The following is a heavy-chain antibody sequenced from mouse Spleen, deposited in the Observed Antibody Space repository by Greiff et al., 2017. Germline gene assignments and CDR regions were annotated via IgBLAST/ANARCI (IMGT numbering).Heavy chain of an antibody. CDR1: GYTFTSYW. Sequence: QVQLQQPGAELVKPGASVKLSCKASGYTFTSYWMQWVKQRPGQGLEWIGEIDPSDSYTNYNQKFKGKATLTVDTSSSTAYMQLSSLTSEDSAVYYCARRGIYYGNYGFAYWGQGTLVTVSA. CDR3: ARRGIYYGNYGFAY. CDR2: IDPSDSYT. J-gene: IGHJ3*01. D-gene: IGHD2-1*01. V-gene: IGHV1-50*01.